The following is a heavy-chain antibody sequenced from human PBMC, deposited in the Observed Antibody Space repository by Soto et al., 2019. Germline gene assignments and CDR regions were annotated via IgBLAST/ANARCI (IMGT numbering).Heavy chain of an antibody. D-gene: IGHD4-17*01. J-gene: IGHJ4*02. CDR2: INHSGST. V-gene: IGHV4-34*01. CDR1: GGSFSGYY. Sequence: SETLSLTCAVYGGSFSGYYWSWIRQPPGKGLEWIGEINHSGSTNYNPSLKSRVTISVDTSKNQFSLKLSSVTAADTAVYYCARSTTVTKHFDYWGQGTLVTVSS. CDR3: ARSTTVTKHFDY.